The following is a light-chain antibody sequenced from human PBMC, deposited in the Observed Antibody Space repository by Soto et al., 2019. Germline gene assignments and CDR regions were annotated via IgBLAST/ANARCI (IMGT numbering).Light chain of an antibody. V-gene: IGKV3-20*01. CDR3: QQYGSSPAT. CDR2: GAS. CDR1: ESVSSHY. J-gene: IGKJ1*01. Sequence: EIVMTQSPATLSVSPWERATLSCRASESVSSHYIGWYQQRPGQAPRLLIYGASSRAIGIPDRFSGSGSGTDFTLTISRLEPEDFAVYYCQQYGSSPATFGQGTKVDIK.